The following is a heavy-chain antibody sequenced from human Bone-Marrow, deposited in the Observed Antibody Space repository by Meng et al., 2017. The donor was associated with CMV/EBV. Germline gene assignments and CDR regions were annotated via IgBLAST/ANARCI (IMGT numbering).Heavy chain of an antibody. D-gene: IGHD3-16*01. CDR2: IIYMFGTV. CDR3: ASSLYVVSPRHYYYYYVMDV. Sequence: SVKVSCKASGGTFSSYAISWVRQAPGQGLEWMGGIIYMFGTVNYAQKFQGRVTITTDESTTTAYMELSSLRSEDTAVYYCASSLYVVSPRHYYYYYVMDVWGQGTTATVSS. CDR1: GGTFSSYA. V-gene: IGHV1-69*05. J-gene: IGHJ6*02.